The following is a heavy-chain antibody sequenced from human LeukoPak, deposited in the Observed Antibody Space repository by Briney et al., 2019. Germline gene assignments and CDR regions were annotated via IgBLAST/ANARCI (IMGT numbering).Heavy chain of an antibody. Sequence: GGSLRLSCAASGFTFSRYWMNWVRQAPGKGLEWVANIKEDGSEKNYVDSVKGRFTISRDNAKNSLYLQMNSLRAEDTAVYYCAREKVRGYSYGPRAFDYWGQGTLVTVSS. J-gene: IGHJ4*02. CDR1: GFTFSRYW. D-gene: IGHD5-18*01. V-gene: IGHV3-7*03. CDR3: AREKVRGYSYGPRAFDY. CDR2: IKEDGSEK.